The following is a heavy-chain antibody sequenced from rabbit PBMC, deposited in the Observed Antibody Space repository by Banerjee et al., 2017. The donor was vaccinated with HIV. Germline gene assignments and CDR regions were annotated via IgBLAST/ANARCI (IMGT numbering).Heavy chain of an antibody. V-gene: IGHV1S40*01. Sequence: QSLEESGGDLVKPGASLTLTCTASGFTLNTYWICWVRQAPGKGLEWIGCIYAGSSGSTYYASWAKGRFTISKTSSTTVTLQMTSLTAADTATYFCARNGGMLDYAGYVYGHGMDLWGPGTLVTVS. CDR3: ARNGGMLDYAGYVYGHGMDL. CDR2: IYAGSSGST. J-gene: IGHJ6*01. CDR1: GFTLNTYW. D-gene: IGHD6-1*01.